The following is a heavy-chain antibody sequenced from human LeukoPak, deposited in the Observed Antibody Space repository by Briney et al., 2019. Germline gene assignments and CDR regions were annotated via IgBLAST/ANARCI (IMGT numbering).Heavy chain of an antibody. V-gene: IGHV1-18*01. CDR2: ISAQHGQT. D-gene: IGHD2-15*01. CDR1: GYSENFYG. CDR3: ARFPGSAEYRHYYYMDV. Sequence: ASVKVSCKTSGYSENFYGITWVRQVAGQGLEWMGWISAQHGQTEYAPNSQDRVTMTTDTYTNTAYMELRSLRSDDTAVYYCARFPGSAEYRHYYYMDVWGKGTTVTVSS. J-gene: IGHJ6*03.